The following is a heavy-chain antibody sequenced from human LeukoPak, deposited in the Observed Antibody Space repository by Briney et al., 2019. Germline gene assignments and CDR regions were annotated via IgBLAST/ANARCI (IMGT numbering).Heavy chain of an antibody. CDR2: IRSTSNTI. CDR3: ARDFGRWFIDY. D-gene: IGHD4-23*01. CDR1: GFTFDCCG. Sequence: GGSLTLSCAASGFTFDCCGMHWVRQAPGKGLEWVSYIRSTSNTIYYADSVKGRFTISRDNAKNSLYLQMNSLRAEDTAVYYCARDFGRWFIDYWGQGTLVTVSS. J-gene: IGHJ4*02. V-gene: IGHV3-48*04.